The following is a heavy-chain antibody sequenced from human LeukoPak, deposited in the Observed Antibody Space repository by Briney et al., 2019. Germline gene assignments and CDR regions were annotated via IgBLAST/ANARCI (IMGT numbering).Heavy chain of an antibody. CDR3: AREESADPRRVL. CDR2: IYPSGST. CDR1: GFTVSSNY. J-gene: IGHJ4*02. Sequence: PGGSLRLSCAASGFTVSSNYMSWVRQAPGKGLEWIGRIYPSGSTNYDPSLKSRVTISVDTSKNQFSLKLTSVTAADTAVYYCAREESADPRRVLWGQGTLVTVSS. V-gene: IGHV4-4*08.